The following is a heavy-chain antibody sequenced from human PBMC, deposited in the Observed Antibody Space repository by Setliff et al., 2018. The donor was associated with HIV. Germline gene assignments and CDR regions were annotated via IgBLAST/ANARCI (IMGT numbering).Heavy chain of an antibody. CDR3: ARGGTIFGVVISNYYYMDV. Sequence: ASVKVSCKASGYTFTGYYMHWVRQAPGQGLEWMGWINPNSGGTNYAQKFQGRVTMTRDTSISTAYMELSRLRSDDTAVYYCARGGTIFGVVISNYYYMDVWGKGTTVTVYS. CDR1: GYTFTGYY. CDR2: INPNSGGT. D-gene: IGHD3-3*01. J-gene: IGHJ6*03. V-gene: IGHV1-2*02.